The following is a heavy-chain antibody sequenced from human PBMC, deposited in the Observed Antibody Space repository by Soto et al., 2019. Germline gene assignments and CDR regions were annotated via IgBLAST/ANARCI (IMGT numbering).Heavy chain of an antibody. Sequence: PSETLSLTCGVSGDSISNSRFYWAWIRQPPGEGLEWIGSIYHTGNAYYNPSLKSRVTISVDTSKNQFSLKLSSVTAADTAVYYCARAVVDDYVWGSYPFSHWGQGTLVTVSS. V-gene: IGHV4-39*01. CDR2: IYHTGNA. CDR3: ARAVVDDYVWGSYPFSH. D-gene: IGHD3-16*01. J-gene: IGHJ4*02. CDR1: GDSISNSRFY.